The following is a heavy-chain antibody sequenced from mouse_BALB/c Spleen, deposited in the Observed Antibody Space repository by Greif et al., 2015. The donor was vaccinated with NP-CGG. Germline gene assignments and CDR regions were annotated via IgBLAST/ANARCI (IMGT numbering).Heavy chain of an antibody. CDR3: ARHGSSFYAMDY. CDR2: ISSGSSTI. J-gene: IGHJ4*01. Sequence: DVMLVESGGGLVQPGGSRKLSCAASGFTFSSFGMHWVRQAPEKGLEWVAYISSGSSTIYYADTVKGRFTISRDNPKNTLFLQMTSLRSEDTAMYYCARHGSSFYAMDYWGQGTSVTVSS. V-gene: IGHV5-17*02. CDR1: GFTFSSFG. D-gene: IGHD1-1*01.